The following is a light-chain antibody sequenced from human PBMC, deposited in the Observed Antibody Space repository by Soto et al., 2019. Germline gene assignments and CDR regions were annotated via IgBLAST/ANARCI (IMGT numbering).Light chain of an antibody. CDR3: QKYNSAPRT. Sequence: DIQMTQSPSSLTPSVGDRVTINXRASHGITTYLPWYQQKPGXVPKXXXADXSTLQSGGPSRLSGSGSGTDFTLPISSLQPEDVANYYCQKYNSAPRTFGQGTKVDI. CDR1: HGITTY. CDR2: DXS. J-gene: IGKJ1*01. V-gene: IGKV1-27*01.